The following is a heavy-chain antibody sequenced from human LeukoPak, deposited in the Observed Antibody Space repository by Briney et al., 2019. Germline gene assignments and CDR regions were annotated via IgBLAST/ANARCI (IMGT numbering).Heavy chain of an antibody. CDR1: GGSFSGFY. CDR3: ARGRRYYYDSSGYWRFDY. V-gene: IGHV4-34*01. Sequence: SETLSLTCAVYGGSFSGFYWSWIRQPPGKGLEWLGDINHSGGTNYIPSLKSRVTISVDTSKNQFSLKLSSVTAADTAVYYCARGRRYYYDSSGYWRFDYWGQGTLVTVSS. CDR2: INHSGGT. J-gene: IGHJ4*02. D-gene: IGHD3-22*01.